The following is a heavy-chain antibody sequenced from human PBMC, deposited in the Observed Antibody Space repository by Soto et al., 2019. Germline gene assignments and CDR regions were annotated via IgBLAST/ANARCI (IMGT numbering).Heavy chain of an antibody. J-gene: IGHJ4*02. CDR3: GKERRGSGWSVCNF. CDR1: GFPFSHYA. CDR2: ISGSGDSP. Sequence: QSGGSLRLSCTASGFPFSHYAMNWVRQGPGTRLEWVADISGSGDSPRYADSVRGRFTISRDNSRDTLYLQMNSLRVDDTAVYYCGKERRGSGWSVCNFWGQGALVTVSS. V-gene: IGHV3-23*01. D-gene: IGHD6-19*01.